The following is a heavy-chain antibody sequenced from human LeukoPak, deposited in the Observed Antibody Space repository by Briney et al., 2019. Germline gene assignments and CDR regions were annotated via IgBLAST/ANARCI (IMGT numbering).Heavy chain of an antibody. Sequence: GGSLRLSCAASGFTFSSYWMHWVRQAPGKGLVWVSRINSDGSSTSYADSVKGRFTISRDNAKNTLYLQMNSLRAEDTALYYCAKDMNTAMVRTFDYWGQGTLVTVSS. CDR2: INSDGSST. V-gene: IGHV3-74*01. CDR1: GFTFSSYW. J-gene: IGHJ4*02. CDR3: AKDMNTAMVRTFDY. D-gene: IGHD5-18*01.